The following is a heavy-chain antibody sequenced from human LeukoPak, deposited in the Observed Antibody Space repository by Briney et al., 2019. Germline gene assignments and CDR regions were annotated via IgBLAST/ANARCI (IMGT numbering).Heavy chain of an antibody. CDR3: AREGRAAPYY. J-gene: IGHJ4*02. D-gene: IGHD2-15*01. CDR1: GGSISSSSYY. V-gene: IGHV4-39*02. Sequence: SETLSLTCTVSGGSISSSSYYWGWIRQPPGKGLEWIGSIYYSGSTYYNPSLKSRVTISVDTSKNQFSLKLSSVTAADTAVYYCAREGRAAPYYWGQGTLVTVSS. CDR2: IYYSGST.